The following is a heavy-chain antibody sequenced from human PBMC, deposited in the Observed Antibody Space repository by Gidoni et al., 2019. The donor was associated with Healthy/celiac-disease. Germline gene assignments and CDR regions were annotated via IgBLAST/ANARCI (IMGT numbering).Heavy chain of an antibody. J-gene: IGHJ4*02. V-gene: IGHV3-9*01. CDR1: GFTFDDYA. CDR3: AKGFFPRTRHTLAIFGVPIDY. D-gene: IGHD3-3*01. Sequence: EVQLVESGGGLVQPGRSLSLSCAASGFTFDDYAMHWVRQAPGKGLEWVSGISWNSGSIGYADSVKGRFTISRDNAKNSLYLQMNSLRAEDTALYYCAKGFFPRTRHTLAIFGVPIDYWGQGTLVTVSS. CDR2: ISWNSGSI.